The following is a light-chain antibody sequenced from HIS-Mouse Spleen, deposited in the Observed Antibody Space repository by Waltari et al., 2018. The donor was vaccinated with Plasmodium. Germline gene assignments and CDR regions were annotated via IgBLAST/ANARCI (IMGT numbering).Light chain of an antibody. CDR1: ALPKQY. CDR3: QSADSSGTYV. CDR2: KDS. V-gene: IGLV3-25*03. Sequence: SYELTQPPSVSVSPGQPARITCSGDALPKQYASWYQQKPGQAPVLVIYKDSERPSGIPERFSGSSSGTTVTLTISGVQAEDEADYYCQSADSSGTYVFGTGTKVTVL. J-gene: IGLJ1*01.